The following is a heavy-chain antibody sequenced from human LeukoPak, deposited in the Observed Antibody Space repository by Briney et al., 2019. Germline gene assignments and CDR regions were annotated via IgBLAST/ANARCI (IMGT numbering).Heavy chain of an antibody. Sequence: PGESLQISCKASGYSFTKYWICWLRPIPGKGLEWIGIIYPGDSDINYSPSFQGQVTISADKSSSTAYLQWSSLKASDTAMYYCARHFVYSGYDGDYWGQGTLVTVSS. CDR2: IYPGDSDI. J-gene: IGHJ4*02. V-gene: IGHV5-51*01. CDR1: GYSFTKYW. D-gene: IGHD5-12*01. CDR3: ARHFVYSGYDGDY.